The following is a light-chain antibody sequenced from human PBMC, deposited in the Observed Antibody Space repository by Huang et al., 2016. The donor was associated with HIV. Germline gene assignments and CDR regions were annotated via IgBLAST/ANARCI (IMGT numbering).Light chain of an antibody. CDR3: QQRGDWPWT. Sequence: EIVLTQSPVTLSLSPGERATLSCRASHSISSNLAWFQQKPGLAPRLLIFEASNRATGIPARFSGSGSGTDFALTISSLEPEDFAVYYCQQRGDWPWTFGQGTKVEIK. V-gene: IGKV3-11*01. CDR1: HSISSN. J-gene: IGKJ1*01. CDR2: EAS.